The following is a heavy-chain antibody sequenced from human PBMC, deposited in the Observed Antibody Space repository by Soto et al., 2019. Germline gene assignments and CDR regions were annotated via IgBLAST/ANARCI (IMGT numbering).Heavy chain of an antibody. CDR2: MNPNSGNT. J-gene: IGHJ4*02. V-gene: IGHV1-8*01. CDR3: ATYSRRSGYPYYFDY. Sequence: GGSVKVSCKASGYTFTSYDINWVRQATGQGLEWMGWMNPNSGNTGYAQKFQGRVTMTRNTSISTAYMELSSLRSEDTAVYYCATYSRRSGYPYYFDYWGQGTLVTVSS. D-gene: IGHD3-22*01. CDR1: GYTFTSYD.